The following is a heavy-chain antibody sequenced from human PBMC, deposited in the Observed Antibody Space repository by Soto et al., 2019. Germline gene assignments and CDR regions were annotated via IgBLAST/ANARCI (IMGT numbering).Heavy chain of an antibody. D-gene: IGHD2-15*01. V-gene: IGHV1-3*01. CDR2: INGGNGNT. CDR3: SRGPGGPDGPGDY. Sequence: QVQLVQSGAEVKKPGASVKVSCKASGYTFTSYAMHWVRQAPGQRLEWMGWINGGNGNTKYSQKFQGRVTITRDTSASTAYMELSSLRSEDTAVYYCSRGPGGPDGPGDYWGQGTLVTVSS. CDR1: GYTFTSYA. J-gene: IGHJ4*02.